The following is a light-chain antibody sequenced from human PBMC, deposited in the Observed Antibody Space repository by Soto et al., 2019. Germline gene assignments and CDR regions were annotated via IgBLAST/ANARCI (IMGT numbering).Light chain of an antibody. Sequence: EIVMTQSPVTLSVSPGERVTLSCRASQSVSSNLAWYQQKPGQAPSLLIYGASTRATGIPARISGSGSGTEFTLTISSLRSEDFAVYFCQQYYNWPRTFGQGTKVDIK. V-gene: IGKV3D-15*01. J-gene: IGKJ1*01. CDR3: QQYYNWPRT. CDR2: GAS. CDR1: QSVSSN.